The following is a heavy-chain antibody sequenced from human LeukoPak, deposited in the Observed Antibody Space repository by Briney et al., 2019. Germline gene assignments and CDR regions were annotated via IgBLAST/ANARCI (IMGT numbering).Heavy chain of an antibody. CDR2: IYYSGST. J-gene: IGHJ3*01. Sequence: SETLSLTCTVSGDSISSNTHFWGWIRQPPGKGLERIGTIYYSGSTYYTPSIKSRVIICVDTSKNQFSLKLSSVTAAYTALFYCARSPAYCGGDCPTGGAFDVWGEGTTVTVSS. V-gene: IGHV4-39*01. CDR1: GDSISSNTHF. D-gene: IGHD2-21*02. CDR3: ARSPAYCGGDCPTGGAFDV.